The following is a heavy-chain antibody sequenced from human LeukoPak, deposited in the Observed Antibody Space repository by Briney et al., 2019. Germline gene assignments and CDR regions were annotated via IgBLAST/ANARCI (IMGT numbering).Heavy chain of an antibody. CDR1: GGSFSGYY. CDR3: ARANYYASGRGFDP. D-gene: IGHD3-10*01. V-gene: IGHV4-34*01. Sequence: SETLSLTCAVYGGSFSGYYWSWIRQPPGKGLEWIGEINHSGSTNYNPSLKSRVTISVDTSKNQFSLKLSSVTAADTAVYYCARANYYASGRGFDPWGQGTLVTVSS. CDR2: INHSGST. J-gene: IGHJ5*02.